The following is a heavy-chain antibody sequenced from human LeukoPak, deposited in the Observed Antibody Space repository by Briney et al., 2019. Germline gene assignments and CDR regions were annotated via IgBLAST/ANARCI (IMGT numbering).Heavy chain of an antibody. J-gene: IGHJ4*02. Sequence: ASVKVSCKASGYTFTGYYMHWVRQAPGQGLEWMGWINPNSGGTNYAQKFQGRVTMTRDTSVSTAYMELSRLRSDDTAVYYCAREGVDWNHSVYYFDYWGQGTLVTVSS. V-gene: IGHV1-2*02. CDR1: GYTFTGYY. CDR3: AREGVDWNHSVYYFDY. CDR2: INPNSGGT. D-gene: IGHD1-1*01.